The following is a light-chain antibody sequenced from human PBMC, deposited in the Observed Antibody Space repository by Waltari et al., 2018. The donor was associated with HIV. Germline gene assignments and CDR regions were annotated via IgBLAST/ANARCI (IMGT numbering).Light chain of an antibody. J-gene: IGLJ2*01. CDR1: SSDIGAYNY. CDR3: ASHAGSKDV. Sequence: QSALTQPPSASGSPGQSVTISCTGTSSDIGAYNYVSWFQQHPGKAPKLMIYDVTTRPPVGPYRFSGSNSGNTASRTVSGLQAEDEADYYCASHAGSKDVFGGGTRLTVL. CDR2: DVT. V-gene: IGLV2-8*01.